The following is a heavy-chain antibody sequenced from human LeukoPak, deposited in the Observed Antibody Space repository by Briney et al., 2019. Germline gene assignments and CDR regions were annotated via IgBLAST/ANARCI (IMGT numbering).Heavy chain of an antibody. CDR3: AKDCKFTGSYRSAEH. J-gene: IGHJ4*02. Sequence: TGGSLRLSCAASVFTFSSYAMSGVRQAPGKGLEWVSAISGSGGTTYYADPLKGRFTISRDNSKNTLYLQVNGLRAEDTAIYYCAKDCKFTGSYRSAEHWGQGTLVTVSS. V-gene: IGHV3-23*01. CDR1: VFTFSSYA. CDR2: ISGSGGTT. D-gene: IGHD1-26*01.